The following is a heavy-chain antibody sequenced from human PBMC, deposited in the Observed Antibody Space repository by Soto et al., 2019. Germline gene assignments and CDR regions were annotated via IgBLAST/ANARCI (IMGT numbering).Heavy chain of an antibody. V-gene: IGHV3-53*01. CDR2: IYSSGAT. Sequence: PWGSLRLSCAVSGFTVTSNYMTWVRQAPGKGLERVSAIYSSGATYYPDSVRGRFTASRDYAHNTLYLQMDSLRVEDTAVYYCARDSGMIRGSYGVDVWGPGTTVTVSS. CDR1: GFTVTSNY. D-gene: IGHD3-10*01. J-gene: IGHJ6*02. CDR3: ARDSGMIRGSYGVDV.